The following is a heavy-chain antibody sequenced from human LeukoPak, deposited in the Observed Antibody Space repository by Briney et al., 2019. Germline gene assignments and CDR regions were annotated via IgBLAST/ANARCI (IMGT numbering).Heavy chain of an antibody. D-gene: IGHD2-8*01. V-gene: IGHV4-38-2*01. Sequence: GSLRLSCAASGFTFSGSAMHWVRQASGKGLEWVGSVFHSGNTYYNPSLKSRITISVDKSQNQFSLKVNSLTAADTAVYYCATNGYYCMDVWGKGTTVTVSS. CDR3: ATNGYYCMDV. CDR1: GFTFSGSA. CDR2: VFHSGNT. J-gene: IGHJ6*03.